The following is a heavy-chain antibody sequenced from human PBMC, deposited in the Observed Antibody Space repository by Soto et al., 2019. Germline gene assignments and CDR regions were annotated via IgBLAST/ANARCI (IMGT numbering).Heavy chain of an antibody. J-gene: IGHJ4*02. D-gene: IGHD3-9*01. CDR3: ARGGDILTGYYFDY. V-gene: IGHV3-23*01. CDR1: GFTFSSYA. CDR2: ISGSGGST. Sequence: GGSLRLSCAASGFTFSSYAMSWVRQAPGKGLEWVSAISGSGGSTYYADSVKGRFTISRDNSKNTLYLQMNSLRAEDTAVYYCARGGDILTGYYFDYWGQGTLVTVSS.